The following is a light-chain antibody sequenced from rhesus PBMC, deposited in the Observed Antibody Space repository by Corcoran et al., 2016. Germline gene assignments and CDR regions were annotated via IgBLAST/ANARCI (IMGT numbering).Light chain of an antibody. J-gene: IGKJ2*01. CDR3: QQYYLTPYS. Sequence: DIVMTQSPDSLAVSLGERVTINCRSSQSLLFSSNNENSLAWYQQKPGQSPKLLIYWASTREAGVPDRFSGGGSGTDFTLSISGLQAEDVAVYFCQQYYLTPYSFGQGTRLEIK. V-gene: IGKV4-1*01. CDR2: WAS. CDR1: QSLLFSSNNENS.